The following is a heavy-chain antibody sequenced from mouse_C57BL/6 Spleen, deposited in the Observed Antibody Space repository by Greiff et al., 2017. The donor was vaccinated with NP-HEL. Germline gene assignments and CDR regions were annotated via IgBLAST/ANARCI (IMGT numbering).Heavy chain of an antibody. V-gene: IGHV1-69*01. CDR1: GYTFISYW. CDR2: IDPSDSYT. Sequence: VQLQQPGAELVMPGASVKLSCKASGYTFISYWMHWVKQRPGQGLEWIGEIDPSDSYTNYNQKFKGKSTLTVDKSSSTAYMQLSSLTSEDSAVYYCARRRDYDGYYFDYWGQGTTLTVSS. CDR3: ARRRDYDGYYFDY. D-gene: IGHD2-4*01. J-gene: IGHJ2*01.